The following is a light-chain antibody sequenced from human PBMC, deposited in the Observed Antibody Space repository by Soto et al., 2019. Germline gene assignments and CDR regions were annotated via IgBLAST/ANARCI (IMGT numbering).Light chain of an antibody. J-gene: IGKJ5*01. CDR2: DAS. Sequence: DIQMTQSPSSLSASVGDRVTITCQASQDISNYLNWYQQKPGRAPKLLIYDASILESGVPPRFSGSGSGTEFTLTISSLQPDDVATYYCQQYSTYPLTFGQGTRLEI. V-gene: IGKV1-33*01. CDR1: QDISNY. CDR3: QQYSTYPLT.